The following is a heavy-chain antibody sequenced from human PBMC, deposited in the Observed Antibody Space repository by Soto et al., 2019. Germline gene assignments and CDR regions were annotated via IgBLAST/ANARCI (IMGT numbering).Heavy chain of an antibody. J-gene: IGHJ4*02. CDR3: ASSGVWYRSGGSRQTIYFDY. CDR1: GGSFSGYY. D-gene: IGHD2-15*01. Sequence: SETLSLTCAVYGGSFSGYYWSWIRQPPGKGLEWIGEINLSGSTNYNPSLKSRVTISVDTSKNQFSLKLSSVTAADTAVYYCASSGVWYRSGGSRQTIYFDYWGQGTLVTVSS. CDR2: INLSGST. V-gene: IGHV4-34*01.